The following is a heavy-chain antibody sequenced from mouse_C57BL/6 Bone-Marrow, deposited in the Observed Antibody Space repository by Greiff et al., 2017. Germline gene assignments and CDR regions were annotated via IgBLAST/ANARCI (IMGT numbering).Heavy chain of an antibody. V-gene: IGHV14-3*01. CDR1: GFNIKNTY. J-gene: IGHJ4*01. Sequence: EVQRVESVAELVRPGASVKLSCTASGFNIKNTYMHWVKQRPEQGLEWIGRIDPANGNTKYAPKFQGKATITADTSSNTAYLQRSSLTSEDTAIHYCARDYYGSSHLYYYAMDYWCQGTSVTVSS. CDR3: ARDYYGSSHLYYYAMDY. CDR2: IDPANGNT. D-gene: IGHD1-1*01.